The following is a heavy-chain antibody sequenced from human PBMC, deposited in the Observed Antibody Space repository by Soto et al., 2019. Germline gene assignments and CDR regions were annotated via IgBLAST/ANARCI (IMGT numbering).Heavy chain of an antibody. J-gene: IGHJ4*02. D-gene: IGHD1-26*01. V-gene: IGHV4-31*03. CDR2: IYFSGST. CDR1: GASINSGGYY. Sequence: KPSETLSLTCTVSGASINSGGYYWSWVRQLPGKGLEWIGYIYFSGSTYYNPSLESRVTISLDTSQNQFSLKLSSVTAADTAVYYCASGNAWEVILAYWGQGTLVTVSS. CDR3: ASGNAWEVILAY.